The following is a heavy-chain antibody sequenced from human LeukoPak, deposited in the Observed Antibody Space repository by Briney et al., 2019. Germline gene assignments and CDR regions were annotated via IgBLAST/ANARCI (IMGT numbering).Heavy chain of an antibody. CDR3: ARASKTVGGTSYLDY. Sequence: GGSLRLSCAASGFTFSTYEMNWVRQAPGRGLEWVGRSRNTRKSYTTVYAASVKDRFTISRDDSKKLLDLQMNSLRTEDTAVYYCARASKTVGGTSYLDYWGQGTLVTVSS. CDR2: SRNTRKSYTT. J-gene: IGHJ4*02. CDR1: GFTFSTYE. D-gene: IGHD1-26*01. V-gene: IGHV3-72*01.